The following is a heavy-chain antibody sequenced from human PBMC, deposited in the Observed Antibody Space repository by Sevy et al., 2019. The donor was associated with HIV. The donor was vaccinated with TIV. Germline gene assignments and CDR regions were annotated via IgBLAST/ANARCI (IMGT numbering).Heavy chain of an antibody. J-gene: IGHJ4*02. CDR1: GFTFGDYA. V-gene: IGHV3-49*04. CDR3: TRWSGSQSIFDY. CDR2: IKSKRYGGTT. Sequence: GGSLRLSCTASGFTFGDYAMSWVRQAPGKGLEWISFIKSKRYGGTTGNAASVKGRFTTSRDDSKSIAYLQMNNLKTDDTAVYYCTRWSGSQSIFDYWGQGTLVTVSS. D-gene: IGHD1-26*01.